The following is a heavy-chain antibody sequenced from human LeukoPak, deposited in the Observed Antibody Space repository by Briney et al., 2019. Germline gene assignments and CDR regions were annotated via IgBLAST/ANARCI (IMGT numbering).Heavy chain of an antibody. Sequence: GASVKVSCKASGYTFTGYYMHWVRQAPGQGLEWMGWINPNSGGTNYAQKFQGRVTMTRDTSISTSYMELSRLRSADTAVYYCARDPPNGDYGVGGWFDPWGQGTLVTVSS. J-gene: IGHJ5*02. V-gene: IGHV1-2*02. D-gene: IGHD4-17*01. CDR2: INPNSGGT. CDR3: ARDPPNGDYGVGGWFDP. CDR1: GYTFTGYY.